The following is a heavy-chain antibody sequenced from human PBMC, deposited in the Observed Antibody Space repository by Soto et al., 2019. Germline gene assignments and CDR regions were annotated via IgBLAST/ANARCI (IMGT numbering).Heavy chain of an antibody. D-gene: IGHD2-21*02. CDR3: ARAGVVTAMIGGGFDD. CDR1: GGTFSSYA. CDR2: IIPIFGTA. V-gene: IGHV1-69*12. J-gene: IGHJ4*02. Sequence: QVQLVQSGAEVKKPGSSVKVSCKASGGTFSSYAISWVRQAPGQGLEWMGGIIPIFGTANYAQKFQGRVTITAEESTSTAYIELSSLGSEDTAVYHCARAGVVTAMIGGGFDDWGQGTLVTVSS.